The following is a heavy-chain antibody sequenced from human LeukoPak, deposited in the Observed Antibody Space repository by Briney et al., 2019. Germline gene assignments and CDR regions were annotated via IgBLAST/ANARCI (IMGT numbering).Heavy chain of an antibody. CDR3: ARAPGLAGGGTLAFDI. Sequence: SETLSLTCGVYGGSFGGYYWSWIRQHPGKGLEWIGRVYTSGSTNYNPSLKSRVSVSIDTSKNQFSLKLTSVTAADTAVYYCARAPGLAGGGTLAFDIWGQGTMVTVSS. J-gene: IGHJ3*02. CDR1: GGSFGGYY. CDR2: VYTSGST. D-gene: IGHD6-19*01. V-gene: IGHV4-59*10.